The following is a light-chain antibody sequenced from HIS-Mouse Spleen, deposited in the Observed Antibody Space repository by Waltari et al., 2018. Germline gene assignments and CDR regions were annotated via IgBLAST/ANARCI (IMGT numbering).Light chain of an antibody. CDR2: AAS. J-gene: IGKJ3*01. V-gene: IGKV1-8*01. CDR1: QRISSY. Sequence: AIRMTQYPSSFSASTGDRVTITCRASQRISSYLAWYQQKPGKAPKLLIYAASTLQSGVPSRFSGSGSGTDFTLTISCLQSEDFATYYCQQYYSYPRTFGPGTKVDIK. CDR3: QQYYSYPRT.